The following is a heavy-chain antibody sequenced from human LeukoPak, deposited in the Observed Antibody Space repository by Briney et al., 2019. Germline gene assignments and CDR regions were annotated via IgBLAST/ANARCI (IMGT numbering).Heavy chain of an antibody. CDR2: INHSGST. Sequence: GSLRLSCAASGFTFSDYYMNWIRQPPGKGLEWIGEINHSGSTNYNPSLKSRVTISVDTSKNQFSLKLSSVTAADTAVYYCARKGKYYYDSSGYYLDYWGQGTLVTV. J-gene: IGHJ4*02. V-gene: IGHV4-34*08. CDR3: ARKGKYYYDSSGYYLDY. D-gene: IGHD3-22*01. CDR1: GFTFSDYY.